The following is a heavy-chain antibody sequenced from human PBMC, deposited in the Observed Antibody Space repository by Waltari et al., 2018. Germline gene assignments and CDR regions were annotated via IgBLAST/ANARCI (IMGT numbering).Heavy chain of an antibody. CDR2: IYYSGST. D-gene: IGHD6-19*01. V-gene: IGHV4-31*02. CDR1: SSGGYY. Sequence: SSGGYYWSWIRQHPGKGLEWIGYIYYSGSTYYNPSLKSRVTISVDTSKNQFSLKLSSVTAADTAVYYCARVRWLVLGAIFDYWGQGTLVTVSS. CDR3: ARVRWLVLGAIFDY. J-gene: IGHJ4*02.